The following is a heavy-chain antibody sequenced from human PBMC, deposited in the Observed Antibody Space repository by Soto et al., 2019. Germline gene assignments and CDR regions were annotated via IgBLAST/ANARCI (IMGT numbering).Heavy chain of an antibody. V-gene: IGHV3-48*02. D-gene: IGHD3-22*01. J-gene: IGHJ4*02. CDR2: ISSSTFSI. Sequence: GGSLRLSCAASGFTFSSYGMTWVRQAPGKGLEWVSYISSSTFSIYYADSVKGRFTVSRDNAKNSLFLQMNSLRDEDTAVYFCARARRGSAVIGHFDFWGQGTLVTVSS. CDR3: ARARRGSAVIGHFDF. CDR1: GFTFSSYG.